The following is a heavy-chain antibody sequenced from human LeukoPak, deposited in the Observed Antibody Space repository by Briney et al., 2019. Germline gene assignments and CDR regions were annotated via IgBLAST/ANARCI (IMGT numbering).Heavy chain of an antibody. V-gene: IGHV3-30*02. D-gene: IGHD3-3*01. CDR2: LQNYGGDI. J-gene: IGHJ6*03. Sequence: GGSLRLSCAASGFTFSNYGMHWVRQAPDKGLEWVAFLQNYGGDIHYADSVKGRFTISRDNSKNTLYLQMNSLRAEDTAVYYCAKGTIPTAVLRFLEWSPHMDVRGKGTTVTVSS. CDR3: AKGTIPTAVLRFLEWSPHMDV. CDR1: GFTFSNYG.